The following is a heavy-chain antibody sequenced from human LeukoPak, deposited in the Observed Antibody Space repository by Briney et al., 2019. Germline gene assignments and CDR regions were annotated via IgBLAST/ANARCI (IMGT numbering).Heavy chain of an antibody. CDR2: ISAYNGKT. Sequence: ASVKVSCKASGYTFTSYGISWVRQAPGHRLEWMGWISAYNGKTNYAQKLQGRVTVTTDTPTSTAYMELRSLRSDDTAVYYCARASGIAVAASGYWGQGTLVSVSS. CDR3: ARASGIAVAASGY. V-gene: IGHV1-18*01. J-gene: IGHJ4*02. CDR1: GYTFTSYG. D-gene: IGHD6-19*01.